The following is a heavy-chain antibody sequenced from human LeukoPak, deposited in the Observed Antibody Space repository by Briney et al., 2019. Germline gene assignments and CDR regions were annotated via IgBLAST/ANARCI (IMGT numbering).Heavy chain of an antibody. CDR1: GYTFTGYY. Sequence: ASVKVSCKASGYTFTGYYMHWVRQAPGQGLEWMGWINPNSGGTNYAQKFQGRVTMTRDMSTSTVYMELSSLRSEDTAVYYCARELFFDYYDSSGYYSPFDYWGQGTLVTVSS. V-gene: IGHV1-2*02. J-gene: IGHJ4*02. D-gene: IGHD3-22*01. CDR3: ARELFFDYYDSSGYYSPFDY. CDR2: INPNSGGT.